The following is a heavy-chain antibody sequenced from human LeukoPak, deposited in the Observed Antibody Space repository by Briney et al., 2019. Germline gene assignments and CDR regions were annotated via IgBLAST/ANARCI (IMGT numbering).Heavy chain of an antibody. D-gene: IGHD1-26*01. CDR2: IYYSGST. CDR3: ACTIVGATDAFDI. V-gene: IGHV4-59*01. CDR1: GGSISSYY. J-gene: IGHJ3*02. Sequence: PSETLSLTCTVSGGSISSYYWSWIRQPPGKGLEWIGYIYYSGSTNYNPSPKSRVTISVDTSKNQFSLKLSSVTAADTAVYYCACTIVGATDAFDIWGQGTMVTVSS.